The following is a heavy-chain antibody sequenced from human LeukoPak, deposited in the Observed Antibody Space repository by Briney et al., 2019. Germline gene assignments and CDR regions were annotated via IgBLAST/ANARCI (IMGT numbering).Heavy chain of an antibody. CDR3: ARDHYLYCSGGSCSGWFDP. CDR1: GYTFTSYG. Sequence: ASVKVSCKASGYTFTSYGISWVRQAPGQGLEWMGYIITYNGNTNYAQKLQGRVTMTTDTSTSTAYMELRSLRSDDTAVYYCARDHYLYCSGGSCSGWFDPWGQGTLVTVSS. D-gene: IGHD2-15*01. V-gene: IGHV1-18*01. J-gene: IGHJ5*02. CDR2: IITYNGNT.